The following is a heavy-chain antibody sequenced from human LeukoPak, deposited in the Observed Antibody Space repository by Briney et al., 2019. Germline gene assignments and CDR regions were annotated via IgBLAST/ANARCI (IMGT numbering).Heavy chain of an antibody. J-gene: IGHJ4*02. D-gene: IGHD1-26*01. CDR1: GYSFTGYW. V-gene: IGHV5-51*01. CDR3: ARHFPYSGSYLDY. Sequence: GESLKISCKGSGYSFTGYWIGWVRQMPGKGLEWMGMIYPGDSESRYSPSFHGQVTISADKSISTAYLQWSSLKASDTAMYYCARHFPYSGSYLDYWGQGTLVTVSS. CDR2: IYPGDSES.